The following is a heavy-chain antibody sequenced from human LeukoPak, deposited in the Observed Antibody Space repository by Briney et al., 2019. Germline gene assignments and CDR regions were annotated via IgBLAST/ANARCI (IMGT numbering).Heavy chain of an antibody. V-gene: IGHV3-7*01. CDR2: IKQDGSAN. J-gene: IGHJ5*02. D-gene: IGHD3-22*01. CDR1: GFTISSYW. CDR3: ARLYYDSSGYSQNWSDP. Sequence: WGSLRLSCAASGFTISSYWMSWVRQAPGKGLEWMANIKQDGSANYYVDSVKRRFTISRANAKNLLLLQMNSLRAEETAVYYCARLYYDSSGYSQNWSDPWSQGSLVTV.